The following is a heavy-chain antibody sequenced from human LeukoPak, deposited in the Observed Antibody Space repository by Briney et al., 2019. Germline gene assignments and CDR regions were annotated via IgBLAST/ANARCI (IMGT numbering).Heavy chain of an antibody. CDR1: GFTFSGYY. D-gene: IGHD6-6*01. CDR3: ARVIAARPARRIYYYMDV. CDR2: IKQDGSEK. Sequence: GGSLRLSCAASGFTFSGYYMGWVRQAPGKGLEWVANIKQDGSEKYYVDSVKGRFAISRDNAKDSLYLQMNSLRAEDTAVYHCARVIAARPARRIYYYMDVWGKGTTVTVSS. J-gene: IGHJ6*03. V-gene: IGHV3-7*01.